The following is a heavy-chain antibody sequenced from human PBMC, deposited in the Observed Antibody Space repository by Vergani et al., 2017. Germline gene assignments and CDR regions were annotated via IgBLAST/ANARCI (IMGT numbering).Heavy chain of an antibody. D-gene: IGHD6-19*01. J-gene: IGHJ4*02. CDR2: SRNKARSYTT. V-gene: IGHV3-72*01. Sequence: ELHLVQSGGGLVQPGESLRLSCALSGFTVSDNYMTWVRQAPGKGLVWVGRSRNKARSYTTEYSASVKGRFTISRDDSRNSLYLQMNSLRAEDTALYYCAKDPDGSGSYAADYWGQGTLVTVSS. CDR1: GFTVSDNY. CDR3: AKDPDGSGSYAADY.